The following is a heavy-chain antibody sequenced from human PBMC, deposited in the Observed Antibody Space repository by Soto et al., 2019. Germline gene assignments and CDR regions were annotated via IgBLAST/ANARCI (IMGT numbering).Heavy chain of an antibody. CDR3: AKGARDCGGDCYSSYFDL. D-gene: IGHD2-21*02. Sequence: EVQLLESGGGLVRPGGSLRLSCGASRFTFSGYAMSWVRQTPGKGLEWVSGLTGNARNTVYADSVKGRFTISRDNAKNTLYLQMNSLTVEDTAVYFCAKGARDCGGDCYSSYFDLWGQGALVTVSS. V-gene: IGHV3-23*01. CDR2: LTGNARNT. J-gene: IGHJ4*02. CDR1: RFTFSGYA.